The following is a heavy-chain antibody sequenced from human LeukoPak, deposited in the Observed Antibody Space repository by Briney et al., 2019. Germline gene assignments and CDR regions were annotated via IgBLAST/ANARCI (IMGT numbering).Heavy chain of an antibody. CDR2: INHSGST. CDR3: ASRREMATINYKGAFDY. CDR1: GGSFSGYY. Sequence: SETLSLTCAVYGGSFSGYYWSWIRQPPGKGLEWIGEINHSGSTNYNPSLKSRVTISVDTSKNQFSLKLSSVTAADTAVYYCASRREMATINYKGAFDYWGQGTLVTVSS. D-gene: IGHD5-24*01. J-gene: IGHJ4*02. V-gene: IGHV4-34*01.